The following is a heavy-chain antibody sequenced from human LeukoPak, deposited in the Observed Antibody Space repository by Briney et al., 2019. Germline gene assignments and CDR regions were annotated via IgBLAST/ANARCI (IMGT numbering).Heavy chain of an antibody. J-gene: IGHJ4*02. CDR1: GFTFSDEY. V-gene: IGHV3-11*06. Sequence: GGSLRLSCAASGFTFSDEYMSWIRQAPGKGLEWVSYISNSGSYTNYADSVKGRFTISRDNAKNSLYLQMSSLRAEDTAVFYCARDQDGSYLDYWGQGTLVTVSS. CDR2: ISNSGSYT. D-gene: IGHD1-26*01. CDR3: ARDQDGSYLDY.